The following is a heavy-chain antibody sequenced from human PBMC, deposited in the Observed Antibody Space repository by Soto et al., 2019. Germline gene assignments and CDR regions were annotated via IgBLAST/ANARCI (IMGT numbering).Heavy chain of an antibody. Sequence: QVQLVESGGGVVQPGRSLRLSCAASGFTFSSYAMHWVRQAPGKGLEWVAVISYDGSNKYYADSVKGRFTISRDNSKNPLYRQMNSLRAEDTAVYYCATDSSSWYYFDYWGQGTLVTVSS. CDR2: ISYDGSNK. V-gene: IGHV3-30-3*01. J-gene: IGHJ4*02. CDR3: ATDSSSWYYFDY. CDR1: GFTFSSYA. D-gene: IGHD6-13*01.